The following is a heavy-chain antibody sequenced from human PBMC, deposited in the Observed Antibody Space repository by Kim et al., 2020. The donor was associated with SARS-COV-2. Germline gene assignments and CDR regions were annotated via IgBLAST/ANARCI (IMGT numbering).Heavy chain of an antibody. J-gene: IGHJ4*02. CDR2: IYYSGST. CDR3: ARLVHSSGWYGGLYYFDY. V-gene: IGHV4-39*01. Sequence: SETLSLTCTVSGGSISSSSYYWGWIRQPPGKGLEWIGSIYYSGSTYYNPSLKSRVTISVDTSKNQFSLKLSSVTAADTAVYYCARLVHSSGWYGGLYYFDYWGQGTLVTVSS. CDR1: GGSISSSSYY. D-gene: IGHD6-19*01.